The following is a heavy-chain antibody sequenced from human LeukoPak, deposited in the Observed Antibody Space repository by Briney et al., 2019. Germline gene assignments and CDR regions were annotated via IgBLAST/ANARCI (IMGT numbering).Heavy chain of an antibody. D-gene: IGHD2-21*02. J-gene: IGHJ4*03. V-gene: IGHV4-39*01. CDR1: GGSISSSSYY. CDR2: MYYSGST. Sequence: PSETLSLTCTVSGGSISSSSYYWGWIRQPPGKGLVWIGSMYYSGSTYYNPSLNNRVTISVDTSKNQFSLKLSSVTAAHTAVYYCAILPYCGGDCYSESYFDYWGQGTLVTVSS. CDR3: AILPYCGGDCYSESYFDY.